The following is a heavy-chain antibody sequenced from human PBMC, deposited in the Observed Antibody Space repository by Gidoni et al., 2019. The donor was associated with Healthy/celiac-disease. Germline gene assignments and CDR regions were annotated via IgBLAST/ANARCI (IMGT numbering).Heavy chain of an antibody. CDR1: GFPFDDYA. Sequence: EVQLVESGGGLVQPGRSLRLSCAASGFPFDDYAIHWARQAPGKGLEWVSGISWNSGSIGYADSVKGRFTISRDNAKNSLYLQMNSLRAEDTALYYCAKDLGSGYYRGMGFGPYGMDVWGQGTTVTVSS. J-gene: IGHJ6*02. CDR3: AKDLGSGYYRGMGFGPYGMDV. V-gene: IGHV3-9*01. CDR2: ISWNSGSI. D-gene: IGHD3-3*01.